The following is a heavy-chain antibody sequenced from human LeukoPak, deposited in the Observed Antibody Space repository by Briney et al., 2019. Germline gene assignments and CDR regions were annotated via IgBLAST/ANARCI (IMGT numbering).Heavy chain of an antibody. J-gene: IGHJ4*02. D-gene: IGHD3-22*01. Sequence: ASVTVSFKSSVGTFSIYAISWVRQAPGQGLELMGVIIPIFGTANYAQQFQGRVTITTDESTSTAYMELSSLRSEDTAVYYCARAPGSYDSSGYYGAFGYWGQGTLVTVSS. CDR3: ARAPGSYDSSGYYGAFGY. CDR1: VGTFSIYA. CDR2: IIPIFGTA. V-gene: IGHV1-69*05.